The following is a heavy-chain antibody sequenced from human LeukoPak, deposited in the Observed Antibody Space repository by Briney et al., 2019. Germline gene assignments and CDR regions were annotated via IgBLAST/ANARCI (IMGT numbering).Heavy chain of an antibody. J-gene: IGHJ4*02. CDR1: GFTFSRYG. Sequence: GGSLRLPCAASGFTFSRYGMHWVRQAPGKGLEWVAVIWYDGSNRQYVDSVKGRFTISRDNSKNTLYLQMNSLRAEDTAVYYCARDFGFSPSSGYSFDYWGQGTLVTVSS. CDR2: IWYDGSNR. CDR3: ARDFGFSPSSGYSFDY. D-gene: IGHD3-22*01. V-gene: IGHV3-33*01.